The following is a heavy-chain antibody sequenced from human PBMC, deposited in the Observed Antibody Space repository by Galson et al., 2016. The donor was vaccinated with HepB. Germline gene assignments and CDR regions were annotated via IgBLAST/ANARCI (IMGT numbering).Heavy chain of an antibody. J-gene: IGHJ5*02. CDR3: VRSYPLGGGYCRFNP. CDR2: ISGDNGTT. CDR1: GFTLSSHW. Sequence: SLRLSCAASGFTLSSHWMHWVRQAPGKGLMWVSRISGDNGTTTYADSVKGRFTISRDDAKNTLFLQIRSLRAEDTAVYYCVRSYPLGGGYCRFNPWGQGTLVTVSS. V-gene: IGHV3-74*03. D-gene: IGHD2-21*01.